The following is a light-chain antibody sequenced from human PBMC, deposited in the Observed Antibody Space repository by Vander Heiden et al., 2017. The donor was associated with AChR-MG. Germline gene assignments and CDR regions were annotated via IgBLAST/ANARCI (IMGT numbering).Light chain of an antibody. CDR1: QTIGTY. V-gene: IGKV3-11*01. CDR3: QQRRNWF. J-gene: IGKJ4*01. Sequence: VVTQSPATLSLCPGERANLSCRASQTIGTYLAWYQQKPGQAPRLLIYDASTRATGIPARFSGSGSGTDFTLTISRLEPEDFAVYYCQQRRNWFFGEGTKVEIK. CDR2: DAS.